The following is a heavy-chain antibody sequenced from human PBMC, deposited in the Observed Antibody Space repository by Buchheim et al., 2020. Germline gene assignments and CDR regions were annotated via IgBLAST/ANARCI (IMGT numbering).Heavy chain of an antibody. V-gene: IGHV4-30-4*07. CDR1: GDSISRGGYS. CDR3: ARDPGGYGYDS. Sequence: QVQLQESGPGLVKPSQTLSLTCVVSGDSISRGGYSWTWIRQAPGKGLEWIGYIYYSGSAYYSPSLKSRVTMSVNQSDNQFSLRLASVTSADTAIYFCARDPGGYGYDSWGQG. CDR2: IYYSGSA. D-gene: IGHD2-15*01. J-gene: IGHJ5*01.